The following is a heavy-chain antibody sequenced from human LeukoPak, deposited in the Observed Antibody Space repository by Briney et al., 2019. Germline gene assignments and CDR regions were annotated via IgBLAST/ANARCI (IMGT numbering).Heavy chain of an antibody. CDR2: IKQDGSEK. Sequence: GGSLRLSCGASGFTFSSYWMSWVRQAPGKGLEWVANIKQDGSEKYYVDSVKGRFTISRDNAKNSLYLQVNSLRAEDTAVYYCASLRFLEWSFDSRGQGTLVTVSS. CDR1: GFTFSSYW. CDR3: ASLRFLEWSFDS. D-gene: IGHD3-3*01. V-gene: IGHV3-7*01. J-gene: IGHJ4*02.